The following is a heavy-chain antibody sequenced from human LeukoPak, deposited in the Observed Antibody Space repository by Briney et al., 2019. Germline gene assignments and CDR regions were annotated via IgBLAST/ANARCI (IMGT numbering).Heavy chain of an antibody. CDR1: GYTFTNYW. J-gene: IGHJ4*02. Sequence: GESLKISCKASGYTFTNYWIGWVRQMPGKGLEWMGIIYPGDSDTRYSPSFQGQVTISADKSISTAYLQWSSLKASDTAMYYCARPSASSSPDYWGQGTLVTVSS. V-gene: IGHV5-51*01. CDR2: IYPGDSDT. D-gene: IGHD2-15*01. CDR3: ARPSASSSPDY.